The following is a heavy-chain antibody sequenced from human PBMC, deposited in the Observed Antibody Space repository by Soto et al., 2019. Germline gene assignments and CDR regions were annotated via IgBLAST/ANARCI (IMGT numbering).Heavy chain of an antibody. CDR2: IGGGGGGGT. V-gene: IGHV3-23*01. D-gene: IGHD3-10*01. CDR3: ARGWFGIAY. J-gene: IGHJ4*02. CDR1: GFTFSSYA. Sequence: EVQLLESGGGLVQPGGSPRLSCAASGFTFSSYAMNWVRQAPGKGLEWVSTIGGGGGGGTYYADSVKGRFTISRDNSENTLYLQMNSLRAEDTAIYYCARGWFGIAYWGQGTLVTVSS.